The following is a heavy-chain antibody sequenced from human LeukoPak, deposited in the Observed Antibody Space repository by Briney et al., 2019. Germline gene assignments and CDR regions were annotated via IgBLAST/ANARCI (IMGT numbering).Heavy chain of an antibody. J-gene: IGHJ4*02. CDR1: GFPFSVFG. V-gene: IGHV3-33*01. D-gene: IGHD3-10*01. CDR2: IWADGSEQ. Sequence: GTSLRLSCAASGFPFSVFGMHCVRQAPGKGLEWVAVIWADGSEQYYADSVKGRFTFSRDNSKKMLYLQMNSLRAEDTAVYYCVRDLGVGNYGDYWVQGTLVTVSS. CDR3: VRDLGVGNYGDY.